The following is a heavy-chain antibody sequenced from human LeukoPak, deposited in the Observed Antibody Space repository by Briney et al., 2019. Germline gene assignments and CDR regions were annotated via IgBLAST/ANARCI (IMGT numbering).Heavy chain of an antibody. V-gene: IGHV3-7*01. CDR1: GFIFTNYF. CDR2: IKQDGSEK. D-gene: IGHD1-14*01. CDR3: ARKTGDC. J-gene: IGHJ4*02. Sequence: PGGSLRLSCAASGFIFTNYFMSWVRQAPGKGLEWVANIKQDGSEKYYVDSVKGRFTISRDNAKNSLYLQMNSLRVEDTAVYYCARKTGDCWGQGTLVIVSS.